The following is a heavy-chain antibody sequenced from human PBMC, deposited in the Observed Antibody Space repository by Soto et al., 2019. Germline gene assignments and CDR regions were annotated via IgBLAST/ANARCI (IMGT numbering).Heavy chain of an antibody. D-gene: IGHD3-3*01. Sequence: KTSETLSLTCNVSGGSISGYYWSWIRQPPGKGLEWIGYIYHSGSTNYNPSLKSRVSISVDTSKSQFFLKLTSVTAADTAVYYCAREVTWSGYFDYWGLGTLVTVSS. CDR3: AREVTWSGYFDY. CDR1: GGSISGYY. CDR2: IYHSGST. J-gene: IGHJ4*02. V-gene: IGHV4-59*12.